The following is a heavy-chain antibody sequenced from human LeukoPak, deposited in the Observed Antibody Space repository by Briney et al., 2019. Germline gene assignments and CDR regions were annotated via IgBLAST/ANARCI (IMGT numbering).Heavy chain of an antibody. V-gene: IGHV3-48*03. CDR1: GFTFSRFE. D-gene: IGHD4-23*01. J-gene: IGHJ4*02. Sequence: PGRSLRLSYAASGFTFSRFEMNWVRQGPGKGLEWVSYISGSGSTKYYAETAKGRFTISRDNDKNSLYLQMNSLRAEDTAVYYCARDYGGVMFDYWGQGTLLTVSS. CDR2: ISGSGSTK. CDR3: ARDYGGVMFDY.